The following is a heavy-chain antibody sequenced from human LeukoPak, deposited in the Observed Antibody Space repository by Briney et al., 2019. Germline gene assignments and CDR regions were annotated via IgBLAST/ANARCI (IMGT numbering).Heavy chain of an antibody. J-gene: IGHJ4*02. Sequence: PSQTLSLTCTVSGGSISSGGYYWSWIRQHPGKGLEWIGYIYYSGSTYYNPSLKSRVTISVDTSKNQFSLKLSSVTAADTAVYYCARAGYCSSTSCYTSEGPYDYWGQGTLVTVSS. V-gene: IGHV4-31*03. D-gene: IGHD2-2*02. CDR3: ARAGYCSSTSCYTSEGPYDY. CDR1: GGSISSGGYY. CDR2: IYYSGST.